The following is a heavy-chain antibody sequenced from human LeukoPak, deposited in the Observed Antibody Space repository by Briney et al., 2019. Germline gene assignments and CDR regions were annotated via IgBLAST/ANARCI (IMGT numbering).Heavy chain of an antibody. V-gene: IGHV3-23*01. CDR3: AKDPRVGSRVATPCH. CDR1: GFTVSNNY. CDR2: ISGSGGST. Sequence: PGGSLRLSCATSGFTVSNNYMSWVRQAPGKGLEWVSAISGSGGSTYYADSVKGRFTISRDNSKSTLFLQMNSLRAEDTAVYYCAKDPRVGSRVATPCHWGQGTLVTVSS. D-gene: IGHD5-24*01. J-gene: IGHJ4*02.